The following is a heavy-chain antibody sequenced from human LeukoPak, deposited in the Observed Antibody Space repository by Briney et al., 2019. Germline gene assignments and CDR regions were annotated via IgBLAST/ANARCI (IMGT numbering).Heavy chain of an antibody. V-gene: IGHV3-23*01. Sequence: GGSLRLSCAASGFTFSSYAMSWVRQAPGKGLEWVSAISGSGGSTYFADSVKGRFTISRDNSKNTLYLQMNSLRAEDTAVYYCAKVRYDSSGFQSPYFDYWGQGTLVTVSS. J-gene: IGHJ4*02. CDR2: ISGSGGST. CDR1: GFTFSSYA. D-gene: IGHD3-22*01. CDR3: AKVRYDSSGFQSPYFDY.